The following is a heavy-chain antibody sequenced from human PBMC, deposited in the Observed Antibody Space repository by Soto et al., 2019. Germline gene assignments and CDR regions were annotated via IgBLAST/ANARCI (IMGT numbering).Heavy chain of an antibody. V-gene: IGHV4-39*01. J-gene: IGHJ4*02. Sequence: QLQLQESGPGLVKPSETLSLTCTVSGGSISSSSYYWGWIRQPPGKGLEWIGSIYYSGSTYYNPSLKSRVTISVDTSKNQFSRTRSSVTAADTAVYYCARHRRNSGGSQLFDYWGQGTLVTVSS. CDR3: ARHRRNSGGSQLFDY. CDR1: GGSISSSSYY. D-gene: IGHD2-15*01. CDR2: IYYSGST.